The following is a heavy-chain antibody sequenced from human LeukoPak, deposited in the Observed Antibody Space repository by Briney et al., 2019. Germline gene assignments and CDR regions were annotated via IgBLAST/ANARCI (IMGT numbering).Heavy chain of an antibody. Sequence: GGSPRLSCAASGFTFSSYGMHWVRQAPGKGLEWVAVISYDGSNKYYADSVKGRFTISRDNSKNTLYLQMNSLRAEDTAVYYCAKDLVSGSWFDPWGQGTLVTVSS. V-gene: IGHV3-30*18. J-gene: IGHJ5*02. CDR3: AKDLVSGSWFDP. D-gene: IGHD3-10*01. CDR1: GFTFSSYG. CDR2: ISYDGSNK.